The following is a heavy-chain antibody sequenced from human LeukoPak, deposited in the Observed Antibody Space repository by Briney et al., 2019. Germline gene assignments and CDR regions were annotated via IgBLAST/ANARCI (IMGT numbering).Heavy chain of an antibody. D-gene: IGHD1-7*01. CDR2: ISGSGGST. V-gene: IGHV3-23*01. J-gene: IGHJ4*02. CDR1: GFTFSSYA. Sequence: GGFLRLSCAASGFTFSSYAMSWVRQAPGKGLEWVSAISGSGGSTYYADSVKGRFTISRDNSKNTLYLQMNSLRAEDTAVYYCARDWNYHALGYWGQGTLVTVSS. CDR3: ARDWNYHALGY.